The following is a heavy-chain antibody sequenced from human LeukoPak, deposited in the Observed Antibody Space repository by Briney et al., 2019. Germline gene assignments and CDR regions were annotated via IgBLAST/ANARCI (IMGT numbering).Heavy chain of an antibody. D-gene: IGHD6-19*01. CDR2: ISGSGGST. CDR1: GFTFSSYA. V-gene: IGHV3-23*01. CDR3: AKDVQVCPYSSAWYDDAFDI. Sequence: PGGSLRLSCAASGFTFSSYAMSWVRQAPGKGLEWVSAISGSGGSTYYADSVKGRFTISRDNSKNTLYLQMNSLRAEDTAVYYCAKDVQVCPYSSAWYDDAFDIWGQGTMVTVSS. J-gene: IGHJ3*02.